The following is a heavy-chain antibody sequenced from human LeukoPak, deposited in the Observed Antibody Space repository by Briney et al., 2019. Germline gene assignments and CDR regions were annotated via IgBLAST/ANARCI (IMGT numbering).Heavy chain of an antibody. CDR3: AKVRVGTAHFDY. Sequence: PGGSLGLSCAASGFTFSSYSMNWVRQAPGKGLEWVVVISHDGSNNNYADSVKGRFTISRDNSKNTLYLQMNSLRPEDTAVYYCAKVRVGTAHFDYWGQGTLVTVSS. D-gene: IGHD2-15*01. J-gene: IGHJ4*02. CDR2: ISHDGSNN. V-gene: IGHV3-30*18. CDR1: GFTFSSYS.